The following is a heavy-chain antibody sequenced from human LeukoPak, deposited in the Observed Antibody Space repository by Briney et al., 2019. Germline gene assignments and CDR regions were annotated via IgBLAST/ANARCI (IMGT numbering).Heavy chain of an antibody. CDR1: GGSFSGYY. J-gene: IGHJ6*03. CDR3: ARTAKDCSGGSCSYYYYYMDV. Sequence: PSETLSLTCAVYGGSFSGYYWSWIRQPPGKGLEWIGEINHSGSTNYNPSLKSRVTISVDTSKNQFSLKLSSVPAADTAVYYCARTAKDCSGGSCSYYYYYMDVWGKGTTVTISS. CDR2: INHSGST. D-gene: IGHD2-15*01. V-gene: IGHV4-34*01.